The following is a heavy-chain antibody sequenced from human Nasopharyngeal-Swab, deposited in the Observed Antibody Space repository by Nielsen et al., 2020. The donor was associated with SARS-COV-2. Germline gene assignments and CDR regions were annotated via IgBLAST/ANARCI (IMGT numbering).Heavy chain of an antibody. CDR3: ARPSPYGDYSFDY. CDR1: GYTFTTHA. D-gene: IGHD4-17*01. J-gene: IGHJ4*02. CDR2: INTNTGSP. V-gene: IGHV7-4-1*01. Sequence: ASVKVSCKASGYTFTTHAMNWARQAPGQGLEWMGWINTNTGSPRYAQGFTGRFVFSLDTSVSTAYLQIRSLKPEDTAVYFCARPSPYGDYSFDYWGQGTLVTVSS.